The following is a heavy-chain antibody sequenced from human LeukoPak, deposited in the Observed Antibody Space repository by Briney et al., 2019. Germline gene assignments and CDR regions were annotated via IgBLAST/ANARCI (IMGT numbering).Heavy chain of an antibody. V-gene: IGHV1-2*06. CDR1: GYTFTGYY. CDR2: ITPNSGDT. D-gene: IGHD3-16*01. CDR3: ARDLVGGIWGAGF. J-gene: IGHJ4*02. Sequence: ASVKVSCKTSGYTFTGYYVHWVRQAPGQGLEWMGRITPNSGDTIYAQKFQGRATMTRDTSISAAYMELNSLTSDDTAIYYCARDLVGGIWGAGFWGQGTLVTVSS.